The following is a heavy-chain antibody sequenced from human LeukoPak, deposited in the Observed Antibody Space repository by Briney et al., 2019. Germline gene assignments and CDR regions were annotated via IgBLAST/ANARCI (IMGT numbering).Heavy chain of an antibody. CDR2: IKSEVDGGTT. D-gene: IGHD2-15*01. CDR3: TTEEIAVVGDAILGASFDY. V-gene: IGHV3-15*01. CDR1: GFTFKNPW. J-gene: IGHJ4*02. Sequence: PGGSLRLSCAPSGFTFKNPWMIWVRQATGKGLEGVGRIKSEVDGGTTVYAAPVKDSFTISRDDAKDSLYLQMNSLKAEDTAVYYCTTEEIAVVGDAILGASFDYWGQGTLVTVS.